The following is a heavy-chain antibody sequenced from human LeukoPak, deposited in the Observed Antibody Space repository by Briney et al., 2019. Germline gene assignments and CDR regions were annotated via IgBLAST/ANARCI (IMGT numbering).Heavy chain of an antibody. CDR3: ARTWIQDNHAFDI. CDR2: SFPGDSDT. J-gene: IGHJ3*02. V-gene: IGHV5-51*01. CDR1: GYSFTTYW. D-gene: IGHD5-18*01. Sequence: GESLKISCKGSGYSFTTYWIGWVRQMPGKGLELMGISFPGDSDTRYSPSFEGQVIISADKSISTAYLQWRSLKASDTAMYYCARTWIQDNHAFDIWGQGTMVTVSS.